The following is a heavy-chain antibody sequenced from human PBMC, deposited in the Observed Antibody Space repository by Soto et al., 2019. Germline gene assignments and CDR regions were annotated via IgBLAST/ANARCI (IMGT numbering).Heavy chain of an antibody. CDR3: STDGLNYGSFDY. J-gene: IGHJ4*02. CDR1: GFTFSDAW. Sequence: VGSLRLSCAASGFTFSDAWMTWLRQTPGRGLEWVGRIKNKRSGEATDYAAAVKGRFIISRDDSKNTLYLQMHSLTTEDTAVYYCSTDGLNYGSFDYWGQGTLVTVSS. CDR2: IKNKRSGEAT. D-gene: IGHD1-7*01. V-gene: IGHV3-15*01.